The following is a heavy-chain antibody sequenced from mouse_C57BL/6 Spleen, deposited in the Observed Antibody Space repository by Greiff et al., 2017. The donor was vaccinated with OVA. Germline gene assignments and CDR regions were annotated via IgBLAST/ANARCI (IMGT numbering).Heavy chain of an antibody. CDR1: GFTFSSYA. CDR2: ISDGGSYT. Sequence: EVQLQESGGGLVKPGGSLKLSCAASGFTFSSYAMSWVRQTPEKRLEWVATISDGGSYTYYPDNVKGRFTISRDNAKNNLYLQMSHLKSEDTAMYYCARDPLITTVVDYYAMDYWGQGTSVTVSS. D-gene: IGHD1-1*01. J-gene: IGHJ4*01. CDR3: ARDPLITTVVDYYAMDY. V-gene: IGHV5-4*01.